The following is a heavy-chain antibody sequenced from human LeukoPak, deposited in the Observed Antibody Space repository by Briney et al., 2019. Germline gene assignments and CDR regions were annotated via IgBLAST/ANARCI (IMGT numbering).Heavy chain of an antibody. J-gene: IGHJ4*02. CDR2: ISYDGSNK. V-gene: IGHV3-30-3*01. D-gene: IGHD2-2*01. CDR1: GFTFSSYA. CDR3: AREAGYCSSTSCFLDY. Sequence: GGSLRLSCAASGFTFSSYAMHWVRRAPGKGLEWVAVISYDGSNKYYADSVKGRFTISRDNSKNTLYLQMNSLRAEDTAVYYCAREAGYCSSTSCFLDYWGQGTLVTVSS.